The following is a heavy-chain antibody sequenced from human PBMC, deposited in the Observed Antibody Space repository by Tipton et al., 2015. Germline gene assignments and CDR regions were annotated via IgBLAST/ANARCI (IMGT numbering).Heavy chain of an antibody. J-gene: IGHJ4*02. D-gene: IGHD3-9*01. Sequence: GLVKPSETLSLTCAVSAYSISTDYYWVWIRQPPGKGLEWIGAISHSGKTYSNPSLKSRVTISADTSKNQFSLRLTSVTAADTAVYYCACHDYDLLTRDYQTVDYWGQGTRVTVSS. CDR2: ISHSGKT. CDR1: AYSISTDYY. V-gene: IGHV4-38-2*01. CDR3: ACHDYDLLTRDYQTVDY.